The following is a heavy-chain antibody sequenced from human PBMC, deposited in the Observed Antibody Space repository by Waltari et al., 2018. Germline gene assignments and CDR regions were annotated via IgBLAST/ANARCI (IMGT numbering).Heavy chain of an antibody. CDR3: TRISDFDWLLCD. J-gene: IGHJ4*02. CDR2: IRTKVNDYAT. D-gene: IGHD3-9*01. CDR1: GFTFSGSA. Sequence: EVQLVESGGGFVQPGGSLKLSCAASGFTFSGSAMHWVRQASGKGLEWVGRIRTKVNDYATSYAASVKGRFTISRDDSKNTAYLQMNSLRTEDTAVYYCTRISDFDWLLCDWGQGTLVTVSS. V-gene: IGHV3-73*01.